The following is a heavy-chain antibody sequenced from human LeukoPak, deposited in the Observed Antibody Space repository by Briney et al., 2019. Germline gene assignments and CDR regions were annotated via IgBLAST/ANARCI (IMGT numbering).Heavy chain of an antibody. D-gene: IGHD3-22*01. CDR3: ARDAVTYYYDSSGEYFQH. Sequence: PGGSLRLSCAASGFTFDDYAMHWVRQAPGKGLEWVSGISWNSGSIGCADSVKGRFTISRDNAKNSLYLQMNSLRAEDTAVYYCARDAVTYYYDSSGEYFQHWGQGTLVTVSS. J-gene: IGHJ1*01. CDR2: ISWNSGSI. CDR1: GFTFDDYA. V-gene: IGHV3-9*01.